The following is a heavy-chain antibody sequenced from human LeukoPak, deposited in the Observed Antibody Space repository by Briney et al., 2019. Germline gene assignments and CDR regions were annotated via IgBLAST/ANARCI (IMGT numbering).Heavy chain of an antibody. Sequence: PGGSLRLSCAATGFSFSNYGMHWVRQAPGKGREWWAFIRIDGSDKYYADSVKGRFTFSRDNPKNTLYLQMNSLRAEDTAVYYCAKDRGYSLCVFDIWGQGTMVTVSS. CDR2: IRIDGSDK. CDR3: AKDRGYSLCVFDI. V-gene: IGHV3-30*02. J-gene: IGHJ3*02. CDR1: GFSFSNYG. D-gene: IGHD5-18*01.